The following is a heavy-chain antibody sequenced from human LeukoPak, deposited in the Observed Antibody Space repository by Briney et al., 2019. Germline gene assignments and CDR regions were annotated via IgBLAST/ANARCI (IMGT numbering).Heavy chain of an antibody. J-gene: IGHJ4*02. CDR1: GGSISSYY. D-gene: IGHD6-6*01. V-gene: IGHV4-59*12. Sequence: SETLSLTCTVSGGSISSYYWSWIRQPPGKGLEWIGYIYYSGSTNYNPSLKSRVTISVDTSKNQFSLKLSSVTAADTAVYYCARVKSIGFYFDYWGQGTLVTVSS. CDR3: ARVKSIGFYFDY. CDR2: IYYSGST.